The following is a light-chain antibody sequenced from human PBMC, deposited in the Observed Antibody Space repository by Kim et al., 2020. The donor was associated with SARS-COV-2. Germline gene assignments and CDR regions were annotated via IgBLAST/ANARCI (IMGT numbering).Light chain of an antibody. J-gene: IGLJ3*02. V-gene: IGLV3-19*01. CDR3: NSRDTSAHHLE. Sequence: ALRQTVTIICQGVSLRRNYASWYQQKPGQAPVLVMYGKNMRPSGIPDRFSGSSSGDRASLTITGAQAEDEADYYCNSRDTSAHHLEFGGGTQLTVL. CDR2: GKN. CDR1: SLRRNY.